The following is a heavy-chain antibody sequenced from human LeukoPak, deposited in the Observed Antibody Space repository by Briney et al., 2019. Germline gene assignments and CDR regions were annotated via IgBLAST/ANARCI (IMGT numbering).Heavy chain of an antibody. Sequence: PGGSLRLSCAASAFSLNAYNMNWVRQAPGKGLEWVSSISYTGTYIYYADSVKGRFTISRDNSKNTLYLQMNSLRAEDTAVYYCATNDKMIAVAPHFDYWGQGTLVTVSS. D-gene: IGHD6-19*01. CDR1: AFSLNAYN. CDR3: ATNDKMIAVAPHFDY. V-gene: IGHV3-21*01. J-gene: IGHJ4*02. CDR2: ISYTGTYI.